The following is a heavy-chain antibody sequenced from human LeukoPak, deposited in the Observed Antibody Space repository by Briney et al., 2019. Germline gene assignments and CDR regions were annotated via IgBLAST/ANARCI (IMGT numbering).Heavy chain of an antibody. CDR2: ISYSGST. CDR3: TRDRRDGYNYVDV. Sequence: SETLSLTCTVSGGSISRYYWSWIRQPPGKGLDWIGYISYSGSTDYNPSLKSRVTMSVDTSKNQFSLKLKSVTPADTAIYYCTRDRRDGYNYVDVWGQGTLVTVSS. CDR1: GGSISRYY. J-gene: IGHJ4*02. V-gene: IGHV4-59*01. D-gene: IGHD5-24*01.